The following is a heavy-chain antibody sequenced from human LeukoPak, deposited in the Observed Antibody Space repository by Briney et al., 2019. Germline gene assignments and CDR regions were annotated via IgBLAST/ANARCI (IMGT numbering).Heavy chain of an antibody. J-gene: IGHJ4*02. Sequence: ASVTVSCMASGYTFTSYYIHWLRQAPGQGLEWMGQINPSGDSTNYARRFQGRVTMTTDTSPSTVYMDLSRQTSDDTAGYYCARDGHRRYYYNGSGYYRGDYWGQGTLVTVSS. V-gene: IGHV1-46*01. CDR1: GYTFTSYY. CDR2: INPSGDST. D-gene: IGHD3-22*01. CDR3: ARDGHRRYYYNGSGYYRGDY.